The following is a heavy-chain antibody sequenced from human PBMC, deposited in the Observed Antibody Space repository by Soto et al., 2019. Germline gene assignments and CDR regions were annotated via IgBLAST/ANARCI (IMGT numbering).Heavy chain of an antibody. CDR3: ARDGELYSSSYGIFDY. V-gene: IGHV3-21*01. J-gene: IGHJ4*02. D-gene: IGHD6-6*01. CDR1: GFTFSSYS. CDR2: ISSSSSYI. Sequence: EVQLVESGGGLVKPGGSLRLSCAASGFTFSSYSMNWVRQAPGKGLEWVSSISSSSSYIYYADSVKGRFTISRDNAKNSLYLRMNGLRAEDTAVYYCARDGELYSSSYGIFDYWGQGTLFTVSS.